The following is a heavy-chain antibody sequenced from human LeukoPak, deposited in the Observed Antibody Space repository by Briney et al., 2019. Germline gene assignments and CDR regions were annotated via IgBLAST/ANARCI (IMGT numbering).Heavy chain of an antibody. J-gene: IGHJ5*02. CDR2: IYYSGST. CDR1: GGSISSYY. Sequence: SETLSLTCTVSGGSISSYYWSWIRQPPGKGLEWIGYIYYSGSTNYNPSLESRVTISVDTSKNQFSLKLSSVTAADTAVYYCAREEGWFDPWGQGTLVTVSS. CDR3: AREEGWFDP. V-gene: IGHV4-59*01.